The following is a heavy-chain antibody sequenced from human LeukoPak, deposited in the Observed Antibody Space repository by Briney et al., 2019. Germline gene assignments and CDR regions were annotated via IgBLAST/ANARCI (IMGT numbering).Heavy chain of an antibody. CDR1: GGSISSYY. J-gene: IGHJ4*02. Sequence: SETLSLTCTVSGGSISSYYWSWIRRPPGKGLEWIGYIYYSGSTNYNPSLKSRVTISVDTSKNQFSLKLSAVTAADTAIYYCARYPGLEGTGSRGAFDYWGQGTLVTVSS. CDR2: IYYSGST. D-gene: IGHD3-10*01. CDR3: ARYPGLEGTGSRGAFDY. V-gene: IGHV4-59*01.